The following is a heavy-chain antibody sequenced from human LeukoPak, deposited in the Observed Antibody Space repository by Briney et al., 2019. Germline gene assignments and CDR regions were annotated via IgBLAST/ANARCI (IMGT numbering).Heavy chain of an antibody. V-gene: IGHV3-66*01. D-gene: IGHD3-16*01. CDR2: IYSGGST. J-gene: IGHJ5*02. Sequence: GGSLRLSCAASGFTVSSNYMSWVRQAPGKGLEWVSVIYSGGSTYYADSVKGRFTISRDNSKNTLYLQMNSLRAEDTAVYYCARLLYFGGSSLRDPWGQGTLVTVSS. CDR1: GFTVSSNY. CDR3: ARLLYFGGSSLRDP.